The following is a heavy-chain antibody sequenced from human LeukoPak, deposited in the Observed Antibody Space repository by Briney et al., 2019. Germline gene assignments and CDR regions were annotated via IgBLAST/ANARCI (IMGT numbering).Heavy chain of an antibody. Sequence: ASVKVSCKASGYTFTGYYMHWVRQAPGQGLEWMGWINPNSGGTNYAQKFQGRVTMTRDTSISTAYMELSRLRSDDTAVYYCARDEYFMTTVTTRGYWGQGTLVTVSS. CDR2: INPNSGGT. CDR1: GYTFTGYY. J-gene: IGHJ4*02. CDR3: ARDEYFMTTVTTRGY. D-gene: IGHD4-17*01. V-gene: IGHV1-2*02.